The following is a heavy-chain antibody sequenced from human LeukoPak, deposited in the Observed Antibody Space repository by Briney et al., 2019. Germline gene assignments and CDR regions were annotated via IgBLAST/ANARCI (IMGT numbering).Heavy chain of an antibody. Sequence: TGGSLRLSCVVSGLTFSNYWMIWVRQAPGKGLESVAIVNDDGSAKYYLDSVKGRFTISRDNARNSLYLEMNSLRAEDTAVYYCARDYWRSIDHWGQGTLVTVSS. CDR3: ARDYWRSIDH. V-gene: IGHV3-7*01. CDR2: VNDDGSAK. D-gene: IGHD1-1*01. J-gene: IGHJ4*02. CDR1: GLTFSNYW.